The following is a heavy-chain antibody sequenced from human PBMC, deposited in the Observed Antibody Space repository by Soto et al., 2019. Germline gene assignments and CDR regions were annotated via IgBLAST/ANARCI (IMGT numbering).Heavy chain of an antibody. D-gene: IGHD1-26*01. V-gene: IGHV3-23*01. Sequence: EVQLLESGGGLVQPGGSLRLSCAASGFTFSSYAMSWVRQAPGKGLEWVSAISGSGGSTYYADSVKGRFTISRDNSKNTLYLQMNSLRAEDTAVYYCAKDQLLVGATLGLFDYWGQGTLVTVSS. J-gene: IGHJ4*02. CDR3: AKDQLLVGATLGLFDY. CDR2: ISGSGGST. CDR1: GFTFSSYA.